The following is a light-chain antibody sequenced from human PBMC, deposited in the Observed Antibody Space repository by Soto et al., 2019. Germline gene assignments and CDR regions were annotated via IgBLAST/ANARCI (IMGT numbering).Light chain of an antibody. J-gene: IGKJ5*01. Sequence: EIVLTQSPATLSLSPGERATLSCRASQNVSSYLAWYQQKPGQAPRLLIYDASNRATGIPARFSGSGSGTDFTLTISSLEPEDFAVYYCQQRSNWLRPTFGHGTRLEIK. V-gene: IGKV3-11*01. CDR2: DAS. CDR1: QNVSSY. CDR3: QQRSNWLRPT.